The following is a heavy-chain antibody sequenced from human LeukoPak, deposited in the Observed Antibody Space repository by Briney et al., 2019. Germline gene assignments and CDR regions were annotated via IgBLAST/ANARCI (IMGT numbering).Heavy chain of an antibody. Sequence: GGSLRLSCETAGFTFSSYSMNWVRQAPGKGLEWVSSISSSSSYIYYADSVKGRFTISRDNAKNSLYLQMNSLRAEDTAVYYCARACRTAFDIWGQGTMVTVSS. J-gene: IGHJ3*02. CDR1: GFTFSSYS. CDR2: ISSSSSYI. CDR3: ARACRTAFDI. V-gene: IGHV3-21*01.